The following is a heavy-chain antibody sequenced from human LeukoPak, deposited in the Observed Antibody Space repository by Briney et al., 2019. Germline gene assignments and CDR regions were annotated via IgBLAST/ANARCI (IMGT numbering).Heavy chain of an antibody. CDR3: AREGRDGYNY. Sequence: GGSLRLSCAASGFTFSSYSMNWVRQAPGKGLEWVSYISSSSSTIYYADSVKGRFTISRDNAKNSLYLQMNSLRAEDTAVYYCAREGRDGYNYWGQGTLVTVSS. D-gene: IGHD5-24*01. V-gene: IGHV3-48*04. CDR1: GFTFSSYS. J-gene: IGHJ4*02. CDR2: ISSSSSTI.